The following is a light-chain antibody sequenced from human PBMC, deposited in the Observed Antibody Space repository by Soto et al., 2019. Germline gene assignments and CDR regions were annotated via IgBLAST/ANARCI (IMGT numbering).Light chain of an antibody. CDR2: DAS. Sequence: EIFLTQSPDTLSLSPGERATLTCRASQSVTNYIAWYQQRPGQAPRLLIYDASNRATGVLARFSGSRSGTGFTLPSSNLQPEDFATYSCQQLNSFPFTFGGGTRVEIK. V-gene: IGKV3-11*01. CDR3: QQLNSFPFT. CDR1: QSVTNY. J-gene: IGKJ4*01.